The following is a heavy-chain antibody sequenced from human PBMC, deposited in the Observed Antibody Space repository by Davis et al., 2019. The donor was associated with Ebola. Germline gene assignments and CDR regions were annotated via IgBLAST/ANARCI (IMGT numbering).Heavy chain of an antibody. V-gene: IGHV1-69*06. CDR1: GYTFTSYG. D-gene: IGHD1-26*01. J-gene: IGHJ6*02. Sequence: AASVKVSCKASGYTFTSYGISWVRQAPGQGLEWMGGIIPIFGTANYAQKFQGRVTITADKSTSTAYMELRSLRSDDTAVYYCARDLTDEWELLFQGMDVWGQGTTVTVSS. CDR3: ARDLTDEWELLFQGMDV. CDR2: IIPIFGTA.